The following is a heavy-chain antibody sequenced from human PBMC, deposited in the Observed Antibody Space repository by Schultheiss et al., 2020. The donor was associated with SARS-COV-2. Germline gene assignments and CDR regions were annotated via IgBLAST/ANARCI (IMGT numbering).Heavy chain of an antibody. D-gene: IGHD1-26*01. J-gene: IGHJ5*02. CDR2: IYYSGST. V-gene: IGHV4-59*08. CDR3: ARQVGATWLDP. CDR1: GGSISSYY. Sequence: SETLSLTCTVSGGSISSYYWSWIRQPAGKGLEWIGYIYYSGSTNYNPSLNSRVTMSIDTSKNQFSLKLDSVTAADTAVYYCARQVGATWLDPWGQGTLVTVSS.